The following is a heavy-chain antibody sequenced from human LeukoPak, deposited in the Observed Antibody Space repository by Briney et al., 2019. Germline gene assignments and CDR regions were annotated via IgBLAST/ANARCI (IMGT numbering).Heavy chain of an antibody. CDR1: GGSISSYY. J-gene: IGHJ4*02. CDR3: ARLPLRSHFDY. V-gene: IGHV4-59*08. Sequence: PSETLSLTCTVSGGSISSYYWSWIRQPPGKGPEWIGYIYYSGSTNYNPSLKSRVTISIDTSKNQFSLKLSSVTAADTAVYYCARLPLRSHFDYWGQGTLVTVSS. CDR2: IYYSGST.